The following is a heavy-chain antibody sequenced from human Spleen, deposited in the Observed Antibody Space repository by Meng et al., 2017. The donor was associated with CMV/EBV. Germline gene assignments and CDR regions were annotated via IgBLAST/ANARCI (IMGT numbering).Heavy chain of an antibody. D-gene: IGHD2-2*01. CDR3: ARVSSTSPEDY. CDR2: INSDGSST. CDR1: GFTFSSCA. V-gene: IGHV3-74*01. Sequence: GESLKISCSVSGFTFSSCAMSWVRQAPGKGLVRVSRINSDGSSTSYADSVKGRFTISRDNAKNTLYLQMNSLRAEDTAVYYCARVSSTSPEDYWGQGTLVTVSS. J-gene: IGHJ4*02.